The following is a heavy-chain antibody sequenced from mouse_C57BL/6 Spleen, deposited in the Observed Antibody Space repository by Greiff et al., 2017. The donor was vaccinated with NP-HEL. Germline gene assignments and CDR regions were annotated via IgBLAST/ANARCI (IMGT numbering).Heavy chain of an antibody. J-gene: IGHJ3*01. V-gene: IGHV1-18*01. CDR1: GYTFTDYN. CDR3: ARYEVPPAY. CDR2: INPNNGGT. Sequence: EVQLVESGPELVKPGASVKIPCKASGYTFTDYNMDWVKQSHGKSLEWIGDINPNNGGTIYNQKFKGKATLTVDKSSSTAYRELRSLTSEDTAVYYWARYEVPPAYWGQGTLVTVSA. D-gene: IGHD2-14*01.